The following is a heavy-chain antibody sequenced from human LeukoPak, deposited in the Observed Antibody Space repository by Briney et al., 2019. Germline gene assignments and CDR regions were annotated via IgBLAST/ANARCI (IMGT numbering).Heavy chain of an antibody. CDR3: AIYYSSWIDH. V-gene: IGHV4-31*03. Sequence: KASETLSLTCTVSGGSISTDDYYWTWIRQHPGKGLEWIGYIYYSGNTYYNPSLKSRVTISVDTSKNQFSLKLSSVIAADTAVYYCAIYYSSWIDHWGQGTLVTVSS. CDR1: GGSISTDDYY. D-gene: IGHD6-6*01. CDR2: IYYSGNT. J-gene: IGHJ4*02.